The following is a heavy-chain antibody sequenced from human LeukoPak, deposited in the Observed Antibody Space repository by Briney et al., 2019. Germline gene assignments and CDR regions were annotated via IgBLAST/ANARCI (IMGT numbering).Heavy chain of an antibody. CDR2: IYYSGST. CDR3: ARGDRTTMVRGVISYLDY. Sequence: PSQTLSLTCTVSGGSISSGGYYWSWIRQHPGKGLEWIGYIYYSGSTYYNPSLKSRVTISVDTSKNQFSLKLSSVTAADTAVYYCARGDRTTMVRGVISYLDYWGQGTLVTVS. V-gene: IGHV4-31*03. J-gene: IGHJ4*02. CDR1: GGSISSGGYY. D-gene: IGHD3-10*01.